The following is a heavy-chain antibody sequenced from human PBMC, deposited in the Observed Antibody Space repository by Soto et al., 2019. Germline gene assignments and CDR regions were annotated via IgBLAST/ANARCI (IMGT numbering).Heavy chain of an antibody. Sequence: GGALRLSCAASGFTFISYAMSWVLQAPGKGLEWVSAISGSGGSTYYADSVKGRFTISRDNSKNTLYLQMNSLRAEDTAVYYCARVTLFDPGLDYWGQGTLVTVSS. D-gene: IGHD3-9*01. CDR1: GFTFISYA. J-gene: IGHJ4*02. CDR3: ARVTLFDPGLDY. V-gene: IGHV3-23*01. CDR2: ISGSGGST.